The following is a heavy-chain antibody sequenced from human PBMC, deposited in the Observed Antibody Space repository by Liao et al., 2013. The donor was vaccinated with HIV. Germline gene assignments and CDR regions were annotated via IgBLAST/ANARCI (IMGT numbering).Heavy chain of an antibody. V-gene: IGHV4-34*01. CDR1: GGSFSGFY. D-gene: IGHD1-1*01. CDR2: IDHSGNT. J-gene: IGHJ3*02. CDR3: ASLQLERRQDAFDI. Sequence: QVQLRQWGAGLLKPSETLSRTCAVYGGSFSGFYWNWIRQPPNKGLEWIGEIDHSGNTNYNPTLASRVTLSVDPSKNQFSLEVRSVTAADTAVYYCASLQLERRQDAFDIWGQGTMVTVSS.